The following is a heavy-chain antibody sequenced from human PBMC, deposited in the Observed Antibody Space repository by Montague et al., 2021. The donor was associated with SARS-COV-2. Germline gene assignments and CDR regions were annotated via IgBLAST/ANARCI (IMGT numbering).Heavy chain of an antibody. CDR2: TYLSGFT. V-gene: IGHV4-4*01. D-gene: IGHD3/OR15-3a*01. CDR3: ARGGLGNRGFDY. Sequence: ETLSLTCVVSDVSLSSSTWWSWVRQSPGKGLEWVGETYLSGFTQYNPSVKSRVTISLDDSRSQFSLRLTSVTAADTAVYFCARGGLGNRGFDYWGQGALVTVSS. J-gene: IGHJ4*02. CDR1: DVSLSSSTW.